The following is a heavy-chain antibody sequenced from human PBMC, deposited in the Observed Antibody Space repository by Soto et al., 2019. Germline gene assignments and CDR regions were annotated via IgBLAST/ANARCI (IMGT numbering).Heavy chain of an antibody. D-gene: IGHD4-17*01. V-gene: IGHV1-69*02. CDR1: GGTFSSYT. Sequence: QVQLVQSGAEVKKPGSSVKVSCKASGGTFSSYTISWVRQAPGQGLEWMGRNIPILGIANYAQKFQGRVTITAYKSTSTAYMELSSLRSEDTAVYYCASSGGPIYGDALDWYFDLWGRGTLVTVSS. CDR3: ASSGGPIYGDALDWYFDL. J-gene: IGHJ2*01. CDR2: NIPILGIA.